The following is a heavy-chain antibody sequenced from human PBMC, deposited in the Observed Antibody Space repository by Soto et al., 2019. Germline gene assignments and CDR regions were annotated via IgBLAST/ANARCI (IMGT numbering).Heavy chain of an antibody. CDR2: ISSSSSYI. D-gene: IGHD5-18*01. Sequence: KGLEWVSSISSSSSYIYYADSVKGRFTISRDNAKNSLYLQMNSLRAEDTAVYYFEGDHPVQSYGSVLGYWGQGTLVIVTS. CDR3: EGDHPVQSYGSVLGY. V-gene: IGHV3-21*01. J-gene: IGHJ4*02.